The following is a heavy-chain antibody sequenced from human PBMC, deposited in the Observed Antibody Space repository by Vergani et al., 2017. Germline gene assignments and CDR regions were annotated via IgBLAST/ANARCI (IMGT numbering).Heavy chain of an antibody. CDR1: GYDFTNYW. D-gene: IGHD6-19*01. V-gene: IGHV5-51*01. J-gene: IGHJ3*02. CDR2: IYPGDSDT. Sequence: EVQLVQSGAEVKKPGESLKISCKAFGYDFTNYWIGWVRQMPGKGLEWMGIIYPGDSDTRYSPSFQGQVTILADKSISTAYLQWSSLKASDTAMYYCATRRSRGWFDAFDIWGQGTMVTVSS. CDR3: ATRRSRGWFDAFDI.